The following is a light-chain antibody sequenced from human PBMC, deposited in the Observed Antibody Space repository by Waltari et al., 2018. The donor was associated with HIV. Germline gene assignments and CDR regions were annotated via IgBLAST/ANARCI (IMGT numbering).Light chain of an antibody. V-gene: IGKV1-39*01. CDR3: QQYHTSWT. CDR1: QTIKSF. J-gene: IGKJ1*01. Sequence: DIQMTQSPSSLSASVGDRVTITCRASQTIKSFLNWYQQKPGKAPNLLIYATSTLHGGVPSRFTGSGSGTDFTLTISSLQAEDVAIYYCQQYHTSWTFGQGTKVEIK. CDR2: ATS.